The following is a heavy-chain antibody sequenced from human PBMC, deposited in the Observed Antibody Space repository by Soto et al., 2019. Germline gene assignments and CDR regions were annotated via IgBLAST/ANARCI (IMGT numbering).Heavy chain of an antibody. CDR3: AAELAFGKLSVV. V-gene: IGHV1-69*01. CDR1: GDTFKNCV. J-gene: IGHJ6*02. CDR2: IIPLFGTT. D-gene: IGHD3-10*01. Sequence: QVQVVQSGVEVRRPGTSVKVSCKASGDTFKNCVISWVRQAPGQGLEWMGGIIPLFGTTDFAQRFQGRLTITTDESTTTAYMELSRLRSEVTATYYCAAELAFGKLSVVWGQGTTVIVSS.